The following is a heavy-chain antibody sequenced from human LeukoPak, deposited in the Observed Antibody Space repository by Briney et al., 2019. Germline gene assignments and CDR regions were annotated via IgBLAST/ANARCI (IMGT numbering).Heavy chain of an antibody. V-gene: IGHV4-38-2*02. CDR1: GYSISSGYY. CDR3: ARDLWGDQTTVTINDAFDI. J-gene: IGHJ3*02. Sequence: SETLSLTCTVSGYSISSGYYWGWIRQPPGKGLEWIGSIYHSGSTYYNPSLKSRVTISVDTSKNQFSLKLSSVTAADTAVYYCARDLWGDQTTVTINDAFDIWGQGTMVTVSS. D-gene: IGHD4-17*01. CDR2: IYHSGST.